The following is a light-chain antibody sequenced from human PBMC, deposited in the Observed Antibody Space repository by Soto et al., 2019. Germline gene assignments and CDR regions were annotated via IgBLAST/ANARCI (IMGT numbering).Light chain of an antibody. V-gene: IGKV3-20*01. CDR2: DAS. Sequence: EIVLTQSPGTLFLSPGERAILSCRASQSVSHNFLAWYQQKPGQAPRLLIFDASSRVTGIPDRFSGSGSGTDFTLTISRLEPEDFAVYYCQQYAISRTFGQGTRVEI. J-gene: IGKJ1*01. CDR3: QQYAISRT. CDR1: QSVSHNF.